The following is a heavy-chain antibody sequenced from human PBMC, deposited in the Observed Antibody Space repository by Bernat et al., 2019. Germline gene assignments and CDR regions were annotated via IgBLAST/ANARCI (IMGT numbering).Heavy chain of an antibody. CDR2: IIPMFGSA. CDR1: GGTFSSYA. CDR3: ARLTVAGTWQANVDY. Sequence: QVQLVQSGAEVKKPGSSVKVSCKASGGTFSSYAISWARQAPGQGLEWMGGIIPMFGSANHAQKFQGRVTISADESTSTAYMELSSLRSEDTAVYYCARLTVAGTWQANVDYWGQGTLVSVSS. V-gene: IGHV1-69*01. D-gene: IGHD6-19*01. J-gene: IGHJ4*02.